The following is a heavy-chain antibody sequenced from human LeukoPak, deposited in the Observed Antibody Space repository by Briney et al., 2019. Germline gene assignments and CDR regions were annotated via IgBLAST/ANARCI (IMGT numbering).Heavy chain of an antibody. J-gene: IGHJ4*02. V-gene: IGHV3-11*01. Sequence: GGSLRLSCAASGFTFSGCYMSWIRQAPGKGLEWVSYISSSGSTIYYADSVKGRFTISRDNAKNSLYLQMNSLRAEDTAVYYCARDPTGITGTPRRELDYWGQGTLVPVSS. D-gene: IGHD1-7*01. CDR3: ARDPTGITGTPRRELDY. CDR1: GFTFSGCY. CDR2: ISSSGSTI.